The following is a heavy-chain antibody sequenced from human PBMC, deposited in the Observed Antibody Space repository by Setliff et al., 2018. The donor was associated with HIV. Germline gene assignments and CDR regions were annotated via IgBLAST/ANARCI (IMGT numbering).Heavy chain of an antibody. Sequence: GGSLRLSCAASGLTFSSYTMNWVRQAPGKGLEWVSSISSSSSYIYYADSVKGRFTISRDNAKNSLYLQMNSLRAEDTAVYYCTRGHSGSYFEYYYYYHGMDVWGQGTTVTVSS. CDR3: TRGHSGSYFEYYYYYHGMDV. J-gene: IGHJ6*02. CDR1: GLTFSSYT. V-gene: IGHV3-21*01. CDR2: ISSSSSYI. D-gene: IGHD1-26*01.